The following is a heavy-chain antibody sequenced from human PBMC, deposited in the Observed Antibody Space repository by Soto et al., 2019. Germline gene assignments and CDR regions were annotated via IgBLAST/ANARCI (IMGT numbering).Heavy chain of an antibody. J-gene: IGHJ6*02. CDR1: GGTFSSYT. Sequence: QVQLVQSGAEVKKPGSSVKVSCKASGGTFSSYTISWVRQAPGQGLEWMGRIIPILGIANYAQKFQGRVTITADKSTSTAYMELSNLRSEDTAVYYCARDGSVYDSSGIVHTYYYGMDVWGQGTTVTVSS. V-gene: IGHV1-69*08. CDR3: ARDGSVYDSSGIVHTYYYGMDV. D-gene: IGHD3-22*01. CDR2: IIPILGIA.